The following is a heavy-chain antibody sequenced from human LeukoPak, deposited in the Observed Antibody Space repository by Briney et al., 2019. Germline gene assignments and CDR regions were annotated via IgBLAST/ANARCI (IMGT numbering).Heavy chain of an antibody. CDR3: ARDDIAAAAYYYYGMDV. CDR1: GGSISSGGYY. CDR2: IYYSGST. V-gene: IGHV4-31*03. J-gene: IGHJ6*02. D-gene: IGHD6-13*01. Sequence: SETLSLTCTVSGGSISSGGYYWSWIRQHPGKGLEWIGYIYYSGSTYCNPSLKSRVTISVDTSKNQFSLKLSSVTAADTAVYYCARDDIAAAAYYYYGMDVWGQGTTVTVSS.